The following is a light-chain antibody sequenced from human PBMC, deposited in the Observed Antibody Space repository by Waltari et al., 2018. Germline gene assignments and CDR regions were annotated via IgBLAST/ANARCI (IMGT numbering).Light chain of an antibody. Sequence: TLSLSPGERATLSCRASQSISNNYVGWYQQHPGQAPRLLIYSASRRATGIPDRFSGSGSGTDFTLTITRLEPEDFAVYYCQQYGGSPRTFGQGTRVDVK. CDR2: SAS. V-gene: IGKV3-20*01. CDR1: QSISNNY. J-gene: IGKJ1*01. CDR3: QQYGGSPRT.